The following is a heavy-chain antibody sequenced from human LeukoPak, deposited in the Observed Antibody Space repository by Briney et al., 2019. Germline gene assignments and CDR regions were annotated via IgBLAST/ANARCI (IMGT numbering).Heavy chain of an antibody. CDR3: ARSRYSNYGWFDP. J-gene: IGHJ5*02. CDR1: GGSFSGYY. CDR2: INHSGST. V-gene: IGHV4-34*01. D-gene: IGHD4-11*01. Sequence: SETLSLTCAVSGGSFSGYYWSWIRQPPGKGLEWIGEINHSGSTNNNPSLKSRVTISVDPSKNQFSLEPTSVTAADTAVYYCARSRYSNYGWFDPWGQGTLVTVSS.